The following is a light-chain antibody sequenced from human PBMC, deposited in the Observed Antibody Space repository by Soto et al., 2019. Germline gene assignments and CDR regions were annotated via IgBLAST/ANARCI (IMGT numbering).Light chain of an antibody. V-gene: IGKV3-15*01. CDR3: QQYKDWPPIT. J-gene: IGKJ4*01. Sequence: EIVMTQSPASLSVYPGERATLSCRASQSVDIYLAWYQQKPGQAPRLLIYDTSIRAPGIPATFSGSGSATEFTLTISSLQSEDVAVYYCQQYKDWPPITFGGGTKVQIK. CDR2: DTS. CDR1: QSVDIY.